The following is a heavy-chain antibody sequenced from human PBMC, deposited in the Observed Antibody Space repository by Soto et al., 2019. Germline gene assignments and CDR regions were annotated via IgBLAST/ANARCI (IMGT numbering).Heavy chain of an antibody. D-gene: IGHD3-10*01. CDR2: IYYSGST. CDR1: GGSISSSSYY. Sequence: SETLSLTCTVSGGSISSSSYYWGWIRQPPVKGLEWIGSIYYSGSTYYNPSLQSRVTISVDTSKNQFSLKLSSVTAADTAVYYCYYYGSGSYYFDYWGQGTLVTVSS. CDR3: YYYGSGSYYFDY. J-gene: IGHJ4*02. V-gene: IGHV4-39*01.